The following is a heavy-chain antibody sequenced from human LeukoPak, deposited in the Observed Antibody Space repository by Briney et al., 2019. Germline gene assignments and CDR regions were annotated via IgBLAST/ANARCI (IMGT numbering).Heavy chain of an antibody. CDR1: GFTFSSYG. CDR3: AKSLTAGGSGKISPVDY. D-gene: IGHD3-10*01. Sequence: GGSLRLSCAASGFTFSSYGMHWARQAPGKGLEWVAFIRYDGSNKYYADSVKGRFTISRDNSKNTLYLQMNSLRAEDTAVYYCAKSLTAGGSGKISPVDYWGQGTLVTVSS. CDR2: IRYDGSNK. V-gene: IGHV3-30*02. J-gene: IGHJ4*02.